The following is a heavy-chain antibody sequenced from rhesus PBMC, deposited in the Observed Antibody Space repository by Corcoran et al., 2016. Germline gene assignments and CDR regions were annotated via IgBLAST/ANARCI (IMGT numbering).Heavy chain of an antibody. CDR1: GFSLSTSGMR. J-gene: IGHJ4*01. Sequence: QVTLKESGPALVKPTQTFTLTCTFSGFSLSTSGMRVSWIRQPQGKALEWLARIDWDDDKYSSTSLKSRLTISKDTSKNQVVLTMTNMDPVDTATYYCARTTVTSLFDYWGQGVLVTVSS. CDR2: IDWDDDK. V-gene: IGHV2S2*01. CDR3: ARTTVTSLFDY. D-gene: IGHD4-35*01.